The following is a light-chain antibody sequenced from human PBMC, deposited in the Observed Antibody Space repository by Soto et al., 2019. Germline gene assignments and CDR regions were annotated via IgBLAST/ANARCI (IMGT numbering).Light chain of an antibody. CDR3: QQSHSTPST. CDR1: QSISNY. J-gene: IGKJ2*01. V-gene: IGKV1-39*01. Sequence: DIRMTQSPSSLSATVGDRVTITCRASQSISNYLNWYQHKSGKAPKLLIYGASRLQSGVPPRFSGSGSGTHFTLTISSLQPEDFATYFCQQSHSTPSTFGQGTKIEIK. CDR2: GAS.